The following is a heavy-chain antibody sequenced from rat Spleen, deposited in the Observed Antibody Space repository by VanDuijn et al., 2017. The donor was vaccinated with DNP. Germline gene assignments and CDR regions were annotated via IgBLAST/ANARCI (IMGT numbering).Heavy chain of an antibody. CDR1: GFTFSKYG. Sequence: EVQLVESGGGLVQPGRSLKLSCAASGFTFSKYGMAWVRQAPTQGLEWVASISTDGSNSVYRDSVKGRFTISRDNARSILYLQMDSLGSEDTATYYCARGGILRPHWYFDFWGPGTTVTVS. CDR2: ISTDGSNS. V-gene: IGHV5S13*01. CDR3: ARGGILRPHWYFDF. J-gene: IGHJ1*01. D-gene: IGHD1-6*01.